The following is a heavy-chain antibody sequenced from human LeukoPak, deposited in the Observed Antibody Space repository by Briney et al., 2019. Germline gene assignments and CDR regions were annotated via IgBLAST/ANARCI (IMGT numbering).Heavy chain of an antibody. CDR3: ASPTPGMATIRRNYYYYGMDV. V-gene: IGHV1-69*04. Sequence: SVKVPCKASGGTFSSYAISWVRQAPGQGLEWMGRIIPILGIANYAQKFQGRVTITADKSTSTAYMELSSLRSEDTAVYYCASPTPGMATIRRNYYYYGMDVWGQGTTVTVSS. J-gene: IGHJ6*02. D-gene: IGHD5-24*01. CDR2: IIPILGIA. CDR1: GGTFSSYA.